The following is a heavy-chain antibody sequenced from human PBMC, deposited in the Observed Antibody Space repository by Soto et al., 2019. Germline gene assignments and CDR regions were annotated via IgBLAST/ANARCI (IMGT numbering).Heavy chain of an antibody. J-gene: IGHJ4*02. D-gene: IGHD2-15*01. V-gene: IGHV3-48*01. CDR3: ARDQGSGEDY. CDR2: ISSSSSTI. CDR1: GFTFSSYS. Sequence: EVQLVESGGGLVQPGGSLRLSCAASGFTFSSYSMNWVRQAPGKGLEWVSYISSSSSTIYYADSVKGRFTISRDNAKNALYLQMNSLRGEDTAVYYCARDQGSGEDYWGQGTLVTVSS.